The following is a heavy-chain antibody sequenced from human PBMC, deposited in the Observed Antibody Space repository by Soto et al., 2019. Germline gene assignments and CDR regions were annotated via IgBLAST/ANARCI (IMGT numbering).Heavy chain of an antibody. CDR1: GGSISSYY. V-gene: IGHV4-59*01. CDR2: IYYSGST. CDR3: ARDCGYYGSGRYYNYYYYGMDV. D-gene: IGHD3-10*01. Sequence: SETLSLTCTVSGGSISSYYWSWIRQPPGKGLEWIGYIYYSGSTNYNPSLKSRVTISVDTSKNQFSLKLSSVTAADTAVYYCARDCGYYGSGRYYNYYYYGMDVWGQGTTVTVSS. J-gene: IGHJ6*02.